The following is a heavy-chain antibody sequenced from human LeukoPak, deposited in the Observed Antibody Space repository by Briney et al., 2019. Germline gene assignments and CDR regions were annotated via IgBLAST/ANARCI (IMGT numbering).Heavy chain of an antibody. D-gene: IGHD3-16*02. CDR1: GGSFSGYY. J-gene: IGHJ4*02. CDR2: INHSGST. V-gene: IGHV4-34*01. Sequence: SETLSLTCAVYGGSFSGYYWSWIRQPPGKGLGWIGEINHSGSTNYNPSLKSRVTISVDTSKNQFSLKLSSVTAADTAVYYCARGVGLRLGELSFYYFDYWGQGTLVTVSS. CDR3: ARGVGLRLGELSFYYFDY.